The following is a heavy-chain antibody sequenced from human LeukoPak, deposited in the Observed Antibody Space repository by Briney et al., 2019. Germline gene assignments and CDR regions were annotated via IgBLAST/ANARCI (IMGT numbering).Heavy chain of an antibody. V-gene: IGHV3-23*01. CDR3: AKEYCSGGSCYCSR. Sequence: GGSLRLSCAASGFTFSNSAMNWVRQAPGKGLEWVSAISGSGGSTYYADSVKGRFTISRDNSKNTLYLQMNSLRAEDTAVYYCAKEYCSGGSCYCSRWGQGTLVTVSS. D-gene: IGHD2-15*01. CDR2: ISGSGGST. J-gene: IGHJ4*02. CDR1: GFTFSNSA.